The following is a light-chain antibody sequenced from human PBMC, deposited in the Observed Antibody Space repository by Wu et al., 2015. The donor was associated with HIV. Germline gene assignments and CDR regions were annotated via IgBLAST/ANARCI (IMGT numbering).Light chain of an antibody. CDR1: QSVSTY. CDR2: DAS. Sequence: EIVLTQSPATLSLSPGERATLSCRASQSVSTYLAWYQQKPGQAPRLLIFDASNRATDIPPRFSGSGSETDFTLTISSLEPEDFALYYCQQKYNWLTFGGGT. V-gene: IGKV3-11*01. J-gene: IGKJ4*01. CDR3: QQKYNWLT.